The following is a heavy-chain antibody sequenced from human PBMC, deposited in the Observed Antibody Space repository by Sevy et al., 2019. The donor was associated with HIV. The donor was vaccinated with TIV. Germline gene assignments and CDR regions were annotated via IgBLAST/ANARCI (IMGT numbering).Heavy chain of an antibody. CDR3: ASTRDYYDSSGYYFDY. V-gene: IGHV1-24*01. Sequence: ASVKVSCKVSGYTLTELSIHWVRQAPGKGLEWLVTFDPEDGKTIYAQNFEGRVTMTEDTSTDTTYMELSSLRSEDTAVYYCASTRDYYDSSGYYFDYWGQRTLVTDSS. CDR1: GYTLTELS. D-gene: IGHD3-22*01. J-gene: IGHJ4*02. CDR2: FDPEDGKT.